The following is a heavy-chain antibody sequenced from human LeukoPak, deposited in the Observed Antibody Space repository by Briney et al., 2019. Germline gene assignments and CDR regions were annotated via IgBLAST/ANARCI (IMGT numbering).Heavy chain of an antibody. D-gene: IGHD4-17*01. CDR2: IYYSGST. V-gene: IGHV4-59*12. Sequence: PSETLSLTCTVSGGSISSYYWSWIRQPPGKGLEWIGYIYYSGSTNYNPSLKSRVTISVDRSKNQFSLKLSSVTAADTAVYYCARGKRQYGQFDYWGQGTLVTVSS. CDR1: GGSISSYY. J-gene: IGHJ4*02. CDR3: ARGKRQYGQFDY.